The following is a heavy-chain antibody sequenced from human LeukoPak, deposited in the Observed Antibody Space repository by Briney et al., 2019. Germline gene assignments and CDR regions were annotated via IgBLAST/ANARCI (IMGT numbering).Heavy chain of an antibody. V-gene: IGHV4-59*01. D-gene: IGHD3-10*01. J-gene: IGHJ4*02. Sequence: PSETLSLTCSVSGGSIIDFYWIWVRQPPGKGLEWIGHIYSSGISDYSPSLKSRLSLSVDTSKNQVSLRLRSVTSADTSLYYCTRDEDWVFRGAPSLWGQGTLVTVSS. CDR1: GGSIIDFY. CDR3: TRDEDWVFRGAPSL. CDR2: IYSSGIS.